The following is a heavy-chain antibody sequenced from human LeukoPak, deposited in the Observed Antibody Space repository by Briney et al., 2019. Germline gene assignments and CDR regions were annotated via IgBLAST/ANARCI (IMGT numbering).Heavy chain of an antibody. V-gene: IGHV4-39*07. CDR3: AREGGGPYGDYY. CDR2: IYYSGST. CDR1: GGSFSSYY. Sequence: SETLSLTCAVYGGSFSSYYWGWIRQPPGKGLEWIGSIYYSGSTYYNPSLKSRVTISVDTSKNQFSLKLSSVTAADTAVYYCAREGGGPYGDYYWGQGTLVTVSS. J-gene: IGHJ4*02. D-gene: IGHD4-17*01.